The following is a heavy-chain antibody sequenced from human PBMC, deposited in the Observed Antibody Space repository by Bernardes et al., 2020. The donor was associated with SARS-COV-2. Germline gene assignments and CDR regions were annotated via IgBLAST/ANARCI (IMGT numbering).Heavy chain of an antibody. J-gene: IGHJ3*01. V-gene: IGHV4-39*01. Sequence: SETLSLTCTFSRASISSSSNFWGWVRQSPGKGLEWIGTFFYGGSTYYNPSLRSRVAMPVDTSRNQFSLSLSSVTAADTAIYDCASNDYGDFHDALDVWGLGTMVTVSS. D-gene: IGHD4-17*01. CDR2: FFYGGST. CDR1: RASISSSSNF. CDR3: ASNDYGDFHDALDV.